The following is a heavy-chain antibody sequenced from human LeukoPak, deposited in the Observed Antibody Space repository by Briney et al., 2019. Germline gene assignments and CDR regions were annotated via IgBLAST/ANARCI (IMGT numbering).Heavy chain of an antibody. CDR1: GFTFSSYG. V-gene: IGHV3-30*18. J-gene: IGHJ4*02. CDR3: AKEPSYYDILTGYYFDY. D-gene: IGHD3-9*01. CDR2: ISYDGSNK. Sequence: PGGSLRLSCAASGFTFSSYGMHWVRQAPGKGLEWVAVISYDGSNKYYADSVKGRFTISRDNSKNTLYLQMNSLRAEDTAVYYCAKEPSYYDILTGYYFDYWGQGTPVTVSS.